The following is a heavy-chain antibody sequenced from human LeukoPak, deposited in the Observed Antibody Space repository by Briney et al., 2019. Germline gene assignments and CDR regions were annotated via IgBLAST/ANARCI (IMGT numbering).Heavy chain of an antibody. CDR1: GGSISTYY. D-gene: IGHD1-1*01. V-gene: IGHV4-59*01. Sequence: SETLSLTCTVSGGSISTYYWSWIRRPPGEGLEGIGYISNGGSTSYNPSLKSRVTISVDTSKNQLSLKLSSVTAADTAVYHCVRLQPNTGEWAFDIWGQGTMVSVSS. J-gene: IGHJ3*02. CDR3: VRLQPNTGEWAFDI. CDR2: ISNGGST.